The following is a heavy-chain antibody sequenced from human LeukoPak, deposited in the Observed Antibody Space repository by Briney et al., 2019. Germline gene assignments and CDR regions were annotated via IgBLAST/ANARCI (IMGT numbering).Heavy chain of an antibody. V-gene: IGHV3-66*04. CDR2: IYSGGST. D-gene: IGHD3-22*01. CDR3: ARPSEDSSGYHTHQALDY. J-gene: IGHJ4*02. Sequence: PTGGSLRLSCAASGFTVSTNYMTWVRQAPGKGLEWVSVIYSGGSTYYADSVKGRFTISRDNSKNTLYLQMNSLRAEDTAVYYCARPSEDSSGYHTHQALDYWGQGTLVTVSS. CDR1: GFTVSTNY.